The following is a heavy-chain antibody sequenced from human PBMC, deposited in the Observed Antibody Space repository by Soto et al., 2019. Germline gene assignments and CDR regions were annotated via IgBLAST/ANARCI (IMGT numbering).Heavy chain of an antibody. CDR1: GYTFTAYY. D-gene: IGHD4-17*01. CDR2: VDPRSGAT. J-gene: IGHJ4*01. CDR3: ATDDYGANAF. Sequence: QVLLVQSGAEVKKPGASVKVSCKPFGYTFTAYYIHWVRQAPGQGLECVGWVDPRSGATNYAQRFQGRVVMTRDMSVHTVYMELSGLTSDDTAIYYCATDDYGANAFWGQGTLVPVSS. V-gene: IGHV1-2*02.